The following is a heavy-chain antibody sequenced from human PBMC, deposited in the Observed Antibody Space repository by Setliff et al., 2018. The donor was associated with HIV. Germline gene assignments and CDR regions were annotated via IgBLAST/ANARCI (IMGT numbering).Heavy chain of an antibody. Sequence: ASVKVSCKASGYTFTGYYVHWVRQAPGQGLEWMGWINPKNGDTQYSQDFQDRVTMTRDTSISTAYMELSRLTSHDTAVYYCARDLFGSWYTGSSGLAHWGQGTLVTVSS. J-gene: IGHJ4*02. CDR3: ARDLFGSWYTGSSGLAH. V-gene: IGHV1-2*02. CDR1: GYTFTGYY. D-gene: IGHD2-2*02. CDR2: INPKNGDT.